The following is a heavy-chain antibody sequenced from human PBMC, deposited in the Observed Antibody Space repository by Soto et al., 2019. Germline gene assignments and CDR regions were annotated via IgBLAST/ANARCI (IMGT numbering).Heavy chain of an antibody. Sequence: QVQLVQSGAEVKKPGASVKVSCKASGYTFFSYGITWVRQAPGEGLEWMGWIRAFNGDTDFAQKLEGRVTMTTDTSTSTAYLELPSLRSDDTAVYYCARGGNVVRGKRLRIDYWGQGSVVIVSS. CDR1: GYTFFSYG. CDR3: ARGGNVVRGKRLRIDY. V-gene: IGHV1-18*01. CDR2: IRAFNGDT. D-gene: IGHD3-10*01. J-gene: IGHJ4*02.